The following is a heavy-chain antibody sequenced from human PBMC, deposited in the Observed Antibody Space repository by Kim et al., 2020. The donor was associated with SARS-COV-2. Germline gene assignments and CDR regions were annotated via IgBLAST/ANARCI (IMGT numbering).Heavy chain of an antibody. V-gene: IGHV4-34*01. CDR1: GGSFSGYY. J-gene: IGHJ4*02. Sequence: SETLSLTCAVYGGSFSGYYWSWIRQPPGKGLEWIGEINHSGSTNYNPSLKSRVTISVDTSKNQFSLKPSSVTAADTAVYYCASTGYSYGYTASLDYWGQGTLVTVSS. CDR3: ASTGYSYGYTASLDY. CDR2: INHSGST. D-gene: IGHD5-18*01.